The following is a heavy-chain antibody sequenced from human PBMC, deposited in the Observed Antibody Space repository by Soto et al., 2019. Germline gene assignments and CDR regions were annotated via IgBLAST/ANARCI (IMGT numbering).Heavy chain of an antibody. CDR1: VYSFTSYW. D-gene: IGHD3-22*01. V-gene: IGHV5-51*01. CDR3: ARLYYYDSSGYHSNYYYYYGMDV. CDR2: IYPDDSDT. J-gene: IGHJ6*02. Sequence: GESLKIACKGSVYSFTSYWIGWVRQMPGKGLEWMGIIYPDDSDTRYSPSFQGQVTISADKSISTAYLQWSSLKASDTAMYYCARLYYYDSSGYHSNYYYYYGMDVWGQGTTVTVS.